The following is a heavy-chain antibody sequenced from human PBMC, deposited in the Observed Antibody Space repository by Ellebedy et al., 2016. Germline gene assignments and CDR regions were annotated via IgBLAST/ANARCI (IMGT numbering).Heavy chain of an antibody. CDR3: VKKSISSWTFDY. Sequence: GSLRLSCTVSGGSISSYYWSWIRQPPGKGLEWIGHIYYSGSTNCNPSLKSRVTISLDTSKNQFSLKLSSVTAADTAMYYCVKKSISSWTFDYWGQGTLVTVSS. D-gene: IGHD6-13*01. CDR2: IYYSGST. CDR1: GGSISSYY. V-gene: IGHV4-59*08. J-gene: IGHJ4*02.